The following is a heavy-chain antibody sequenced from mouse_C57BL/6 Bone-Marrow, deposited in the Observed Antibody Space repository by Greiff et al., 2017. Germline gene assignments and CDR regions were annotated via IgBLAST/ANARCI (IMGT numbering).Heavy chain of an antibody. CDR1: GFTFSSYG. V-gene: IGHV5-6*01. CDR3: ARWGLLLFAY. CDR2: ISSGGSYT. J-gene: IGHJ3*01. Sequence: EVMLVESGGDLVKPGGSLKLSCAASGFTFSSYGMSWVRQTPDKRLEWVATISSGGSYTYYPDSVKGRFTISRDNAKNTLYLQLSSLKSEDTAMYYCARWGLLLFAYWGQGTLVTVSA. D-gene: IGHD2-3*01.